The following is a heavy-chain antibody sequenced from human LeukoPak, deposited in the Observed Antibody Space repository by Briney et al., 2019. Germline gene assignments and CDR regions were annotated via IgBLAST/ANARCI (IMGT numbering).Heavy chain of an antibody. V-gene: IGHV3-30*02. Sequence: GGSLRLSCAASGFTFSTYGILWVRQAPGKGLEWVAFIRYDGSNQDYADSVKGRFTISRDNSKNTLFLQMNSLRPEDTAVYYCVKDHFYYYGSGSGYFEYWGQGTLVTVSS. CDR1: GFTFSTYG. CDR3: VKDHFYYYGSGSGYFEY. D-gene: IGHD3-10*01. CDR2: IRYDGSNQ. J-gene: IGHJ4*02.